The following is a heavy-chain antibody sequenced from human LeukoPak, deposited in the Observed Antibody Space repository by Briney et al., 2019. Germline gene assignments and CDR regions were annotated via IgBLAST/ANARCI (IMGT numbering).Heavy chain of an antibody. J-gene: IGHJ5*02. CDR3: ARTYDSHSSSSRPYNWFDP. CDR1: GYSFTSYW. V-gene: IGHV5-51*01. D-gene: IGHD6-6*01. Sequence: GESLKISCKGSGYSFTSYWIGWVRHMPGKGLEWMGIIYPGDSDTRYSPSFQGQVTISADKSISTAYLQWSSLKASDTAMYYCARTYDSHSSSSRPYNWFDPWGQGTLVTVSS. CDR2: IYPGDSDT.